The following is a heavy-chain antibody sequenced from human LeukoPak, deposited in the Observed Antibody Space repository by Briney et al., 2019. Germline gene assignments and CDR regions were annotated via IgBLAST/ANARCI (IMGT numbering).Heavy chain of an antibody. CDR1: GGSISSYY. Sequence: SETLSLTCTVSGGSISSYYWSWIRQPPGKGLEWIGYIYYSGSTNYNPSLKSRVTISVDTSKNQFSLKLSSVTAADTAVYYCARASGGEPLNGMDVWGQGTTVTVSS. J-gene: IGHJ6*02. CDR2: IYYSGST. V-gene: IGHV4-59*01. CDR3: ARASGGEPLNGMDV. D-gene: IGHD1-26*01.